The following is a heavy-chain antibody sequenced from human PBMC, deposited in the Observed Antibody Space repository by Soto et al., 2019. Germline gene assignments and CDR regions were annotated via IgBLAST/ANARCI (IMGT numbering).Heavy chain of an antibody. V-gene: IGHV3-66*01. CDR3: ARDRYYDSSGYDY. CDR1: GFTVSSNY. J-gene: IGHJ4*02. CDR2: IYSGGST. D-gene: IGHD3-22*01. Sequence: EVQLVESGGGLVRPGGSLGLSFAASGFTVSSNYWSWVGRAPGRGLEWVSVIYSGGSTYYADSVKGRFTISRDNSKNTLYLQMNSLRAEDTAVYYCARDRYYDSSGYDYWGQGTLVTVSS.